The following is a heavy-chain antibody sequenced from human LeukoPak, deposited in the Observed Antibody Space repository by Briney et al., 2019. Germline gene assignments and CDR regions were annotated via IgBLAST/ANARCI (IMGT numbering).Heavy chain of an antibody. CDR3: ARDRYCTNGVCYKYFDY. J-gene: IGHJ4*02. V-gene: IGHV3-20*04. Sequence: GGSLRLSCAASGFTFDDYGMSWVRQAPGKGLEWVSGINWNGGSTGYADSVKGRFTISRDNAKNSLYLQMNSLRAEDTAVYYCARDRYCTNGVCYKYFDYWGQGTLVTVSS. CDR1: GFTFDDYG. D-gene: IGHD2-8*01. CDR2: INWNGGST.